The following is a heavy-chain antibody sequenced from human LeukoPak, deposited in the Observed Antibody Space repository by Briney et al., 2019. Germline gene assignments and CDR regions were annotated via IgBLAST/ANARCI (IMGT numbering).Heavy chain of an antibody. V-gene: IGHV3-23*01. J-gene: IGHJ4*02. CDR2: ISGSGENT. Sequence: GGSLRLSCAASGFTFSSYAMSWVRQAPGKGLEWVSGISGSGENTYYVDSVKGRFTISRDNSKNTLYLQMTNLRVEDTAVYFCAQDRFVSSGRDDYWGQGTLVTVSS. CDR3: AQDRFVSSGRDDY. CDR1: GFTFSSYA. D-gene: IGHD6-19*01.